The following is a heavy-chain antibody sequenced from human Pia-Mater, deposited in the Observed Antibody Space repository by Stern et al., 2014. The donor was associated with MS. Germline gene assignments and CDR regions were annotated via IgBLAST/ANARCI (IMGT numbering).Heavy chain of an antibody. J-gene: IGHJ4*02. CDR2: INTNTGIP. D-gene: IGHD1-26*01. V-gene: IGHV7-4-1*02. CDR1: GYTFTHYG. CDR3: ARLRVGNITRDY. Sequence: QVQLVQSGSELKKPGASVKVSCKASGYTFTHYGINWVRQAPGQGLEWMGWINTNTGIPTYAQAFTGRFVFSFDAPVSTAYLHISSLKADDTAIYYCARLRVGNITRDYWGPGTLVTVSS.